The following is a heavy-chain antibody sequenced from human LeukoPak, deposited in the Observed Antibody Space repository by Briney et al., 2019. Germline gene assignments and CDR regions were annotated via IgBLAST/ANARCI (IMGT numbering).Heavy chain of an antibody. V-gene: IGHV3-21*01. D-gene: IGHD6-19*01. CDR3: ARDEETVAGLNGFDL. CDR2: ITSGSKYI. J-gene: IGHJ4*02. Sequence: GGSLRLSCAASEFAFSSYSMNWFRQAPGKGLEWVASITSGSKYIFYADSVRGRFTISRDNAENSLFLHMKSLRADDSAVYYCARDEETVAGLNGFDLWGQGTLVTVSS. CDR1: EFAFSSYS.